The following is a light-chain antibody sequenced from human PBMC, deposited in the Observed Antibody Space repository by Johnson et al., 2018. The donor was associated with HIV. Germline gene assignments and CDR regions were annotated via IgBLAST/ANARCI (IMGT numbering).Light chain of an antibody. V-gene: IGLV1-51*02. J-gene: IGLJ1*01. CDR1: SSNIGNNY. CDR2: ENN. CDR3: GTWDNSLSIGYV. Sequence: QSVLTQPPSVSAAPGQKVTISCSGSSSNIGNNYVSWYQQLPGTAPKLLIYENNKRPSGIPDRFSGSKSGTSATLGITGLQTGDEADYYCGTWDNSLSIGYVSGTGTNVTVL.